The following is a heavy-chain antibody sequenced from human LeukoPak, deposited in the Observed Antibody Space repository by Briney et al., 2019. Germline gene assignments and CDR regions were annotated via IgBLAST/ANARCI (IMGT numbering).Heavy chain of an antibody. CDR3: AKLRELVTYYYYYGLDD. V-gene: IGHV3-23*01. D-gene: IGHD1-1*01. CDR1: GFTFSSYA. J-gene: IGHJ6*02. CDR2: ISGSGGST. Sequence: PGGSLRLSCAASGFTFSSYAMSWVRQAPGKGLEWVSAISGSGGSTYYADSVKGRFTISRDNSKNTLYLRMNSLRVEDTALYYCAKLRELVTYYYYYGLDDWGQGTTVTVSS.